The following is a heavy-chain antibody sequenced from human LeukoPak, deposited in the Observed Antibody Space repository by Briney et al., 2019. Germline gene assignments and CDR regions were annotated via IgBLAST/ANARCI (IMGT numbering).Heavy chain of an antibody. V-gene: IGHV1-2*02. D-gene: IGHD2/OR15-2a*01. CDR3: ARFLFKGMDYFDY. J-gene: IGHJ4*02. CDR2: INPLSGAT. CDR1: GYTFTAYY. Sequence: ASVSVSCKASGYTFTAYYLHWVRQAPGQGLVWMGWINPLSGATDSAQKFQGRVTLTGDTSISTVYMELSRLSSDDTALYYCARFLFKGMDYFDYWGQGTLVTVSS.